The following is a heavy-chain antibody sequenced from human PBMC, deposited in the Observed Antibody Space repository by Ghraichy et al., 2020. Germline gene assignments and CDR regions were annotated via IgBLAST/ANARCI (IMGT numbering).Heavy chain of an antibody. Sequence: GGSLRLSCAASGFTFSNAYMSWVRQAPGKGLEWVGRIKSKTDGGTIEYAAPVKGRFTISRDESKSTLYLQMNSLRVEDTAIYYCTKQTDTNSWYGSWGQGTLVTVSS. CDR1: GFTFSNAY. D-gene: IGHD6-13*01. CDR3: TKQTDTNSWYGS. J-gene: IGHJ4*02. V-gene: IGHV3-15*01. CDR2: IKSKTDGGTI.